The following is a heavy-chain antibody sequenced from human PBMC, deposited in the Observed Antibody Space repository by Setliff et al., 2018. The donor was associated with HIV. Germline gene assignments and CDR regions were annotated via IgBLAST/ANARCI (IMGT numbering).Heavy chain of an antibody. CDR1: GGSLGGHY. Sequence: ETLSLTCAVYGGSLGGHYWTWIRQPPGEGLEWIGEINHSGKTNYNPSLKSRVTISVDTSKNQFSLKVTSVTAADTAVYYCVTSSSWSSRLNFWGQGMLVTVPQ. D-gene: IGHD6-13*01. CDR2: INHSGKT. V-gene: IGHV4-34*01. J-gene: IGHJ4*02. CDR3: VTSSSWSSRLNF.